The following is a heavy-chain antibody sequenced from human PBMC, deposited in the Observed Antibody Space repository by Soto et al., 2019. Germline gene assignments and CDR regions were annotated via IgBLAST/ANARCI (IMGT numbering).Heavy chain of an antibody. CDR1: GFTFSNAW. V-gene: IGHV3-15*07. CDR2: IKSKTDGGTT. Sequence: PGGSLRLSCAASGFTFSNAWMNWVRQAPGKGLEWVGRIKSKTDGGTTDYAAPVKGRFTISRDDSKNTLYLQMNSLKTEDTAVYYCTTQYGGYVDYFDYWGQGTLVTVSS. D-gene: IGHD4-17*01. CDR3: TTQYGGYVDYFDY. J-gene: IGHJ4*02.